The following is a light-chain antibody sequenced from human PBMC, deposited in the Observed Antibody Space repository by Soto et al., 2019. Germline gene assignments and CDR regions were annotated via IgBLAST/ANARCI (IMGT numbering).Light chain of an antibody. CDR1: QGISTF. CDR2: AAS. Sequence: DIQMTQSPSSLSTSVGDRVTITCRASQGISTFLNWYQQKPGKAPRLLIYAASRLQSGVPAGFSGSGAETDFTLTITSLQPEDFGIYYCQQSYATVRTFGGGTKVE. V-gene: IGKV1-39*01. J-gene: IGKJ4*01. CDR3: QQSYATVRT.